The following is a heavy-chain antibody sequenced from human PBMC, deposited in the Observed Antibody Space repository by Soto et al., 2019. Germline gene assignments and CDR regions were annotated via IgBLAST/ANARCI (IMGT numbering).Heavy chain of an antibody. V-gene: IGHV3-21*01. D-gene: IGHD2-2*01. CDR2: ISSSSSYI. J-gene: IGHJ6*03. Sequence: GGSLRLSCAASGFTFSSYSMNWVRQAPGKGLEWVSSISSSSSYIYYADSVKGRFTISRDNAKNSLYLQMNSLRAEDTAVYYCARGGNYQPYYYYYYHMDVWGKGTTVTVS. CDR3: ARGGNYQPYYYYYYHMDV. CDR1: GFTFSSYS.